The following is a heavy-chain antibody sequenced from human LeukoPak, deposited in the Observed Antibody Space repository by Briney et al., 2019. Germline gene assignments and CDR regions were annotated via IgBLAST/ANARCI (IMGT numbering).Heavy chain of an antibody. CDR2: IYPGDSDT. CDR1: GYSFTNYW. J-gene: IGHJ3*02. Sequence: RGESLKISCKGSGYSFTNYWIGWVRQIPGKGLEWMGIIYPGDSDTRYSPSFQGQVTISADKSISTAYLQWSSLKASDIAMYYCARVRPQDAFDIWGQGTMVTVSS. CDR3: ARVRPQDAFDI. V-gene: IGHV5-51*01.